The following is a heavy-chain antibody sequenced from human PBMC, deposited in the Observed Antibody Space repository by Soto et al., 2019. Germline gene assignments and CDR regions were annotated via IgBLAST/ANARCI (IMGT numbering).Heavy chain of an antibody. Sequence: GASVKVSCKASGYTFTGYYMHWVRQAPGQGLEWMGWINPNSGDTKYAQKFQGRVTMTRDTSISTAYMELSSLRSDDAAVYYCAREGVYGGRQPGYWGQGTLVTVSS. J-gene: IGHJ4*02. CDR2: INPNSGDT. D-gene: IGHD2-15*01. V-gene: IGHV1-2*02. CDR3: AREGVYGGRQPGY. CDR1: GYTFTGYY.